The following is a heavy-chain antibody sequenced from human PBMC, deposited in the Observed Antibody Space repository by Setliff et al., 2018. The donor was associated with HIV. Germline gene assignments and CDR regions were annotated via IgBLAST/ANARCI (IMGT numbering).Heavy chain of an antibody. CDR3: ARDFNYGSGRYYYYMDV. V-gene: IGHV4-4*08. D-gene: IGHD3-10*01. Sequence: SETLSLTCNVSGGAITGYYWSWVRQAPGKALESIASIYSGGSAIYHPSLKSRVTISVDTSKNQFSLKLSSVTAADTAVYYRARDFNYGSGRYYYYMDVWGKGTTVTV. J-gene: IGHJ6*03. CDR2: IYSGGSA. CDR1: GGAITGYY.